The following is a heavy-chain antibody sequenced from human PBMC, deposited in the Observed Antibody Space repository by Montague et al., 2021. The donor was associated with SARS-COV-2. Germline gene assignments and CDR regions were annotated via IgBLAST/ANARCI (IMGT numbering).Heavy chain of an antibody. D-gene: IGHD3-10*01. J-gene: IGHJ3*01. CDR2: ILHSGST. Sequence: LTCAVSGGSINSGGYSWSWIRQSPGKGLEWIGYILHSGSTYYNPSLWSRVTISVDRSKSQFSLNLTSMTAADTAVYFCARAASPRGAFDVWGQGTVVTVSS. V-gene: IGHV4-30-2*06. CDR3: ARAASPRGAFDV. CDR1: GGSINSGGYS.